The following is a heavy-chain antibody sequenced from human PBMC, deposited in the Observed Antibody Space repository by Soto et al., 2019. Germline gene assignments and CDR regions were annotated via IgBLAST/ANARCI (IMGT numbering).Heavy chain of an antibody. Sequence: QVTLKESGPTLVKPTQTLTLTCTVSGLSLRTTGVGVGWVRQPPGKALEWLALLYWDDDKRYSTSMRSRLTIAKDISEKQVVLTSTNMDTVDTATYYCVQSRCGGDCLEIYSSHAYNGLDVWGQGTTVTVSS. CDR2: LYWDDDK. J-gene: IGHJ6*02. CDR1: GLSLRTTGVG. V-gene: IGHV2-5*02. CDR3: VQSRCGGDCLEIYSSHAYNGLDV. D-gene: IGHD2-21*02.